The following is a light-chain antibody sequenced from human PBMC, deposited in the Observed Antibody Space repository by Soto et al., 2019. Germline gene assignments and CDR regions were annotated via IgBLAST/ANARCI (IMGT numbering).Light chain of an antibody. CDR3: ISYTGSSTSYV. CDR1: SSDVGSHDH. V-gene: IGLV2-14*01. CDR2: EVS. Sequence: QSVLTQPASVSGSPGQSITISCSGTSSDVGSHDHVAWYQQFPGKTPKLMIYEVSNRPSGVSSRFSGSKSGNTASLTISGLQAEEEADYYCISYTGSSTSYVFGTGTKVIVL. J-gene: IGLJ1*01.